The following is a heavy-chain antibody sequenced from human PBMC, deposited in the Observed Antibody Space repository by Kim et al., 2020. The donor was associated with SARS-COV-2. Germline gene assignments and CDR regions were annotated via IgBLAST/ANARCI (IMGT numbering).Heavy chain of an antibody. V-gene: IGHV3-64D*09. CDR1: GFTFSSYA. Sequence: GGSLRLSCSASGFTFSSYAMHWVRQAPGKGLEYVSAISSNGGSTYYADSVKGRFTISRDNSKNTLYLQMSSLRAEDTAVYYCVKDQYYDSSGYYYSAFDIWGQGTMVTVSS. J-gene: IGHJ3*02. CDR3: VKDQYYDSSGYYYSAFDI. CDR2: ISSNGGST. D-gene: IGHD3-22*01.